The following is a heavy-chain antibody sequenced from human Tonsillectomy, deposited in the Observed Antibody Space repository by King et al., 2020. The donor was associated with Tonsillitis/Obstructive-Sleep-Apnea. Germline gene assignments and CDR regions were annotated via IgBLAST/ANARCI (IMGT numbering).Heavy chain of an antibody. V-gene: IGHV3-33*01. D-gene: IGHD2-2*01. CDR2: IWYDGSNK. Sequence: VQLVESGGGVVQPGRSLRLSCAASGFTFSDYSMYWVRQAPGKGLEWVAVIWYDGSNKYSADSVEGRFTISRDNSKNTLYLQMNNLRADETAVYYCARDQALGYCSSTSCSQIDYWGQGTLVTVSS. CDR1: GFTFSDYS. J-gene: IGHJ4*02. CDR3: ARDQALGYCSSTSCSQIDY.